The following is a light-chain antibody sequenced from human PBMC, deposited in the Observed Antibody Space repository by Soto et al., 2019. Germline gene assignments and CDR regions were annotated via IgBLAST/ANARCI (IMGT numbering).Light chain of an antibody. Sequence: EIVLTQSPGTLSLSPGERATLSCRASQSVRSNYLAWYQQKPGQAPRFLIYDASSRATGIPDRFSGSGSGTDFTLTISRLEPEDFAVYYCQQHGSSPLTFGGGTKV. CDR2: DAS. V-gene: IGKV3-20*01. J-gene: IGKJ4*01. CDR3: QQHGSSPLT. CDR1: QSVRSNY.